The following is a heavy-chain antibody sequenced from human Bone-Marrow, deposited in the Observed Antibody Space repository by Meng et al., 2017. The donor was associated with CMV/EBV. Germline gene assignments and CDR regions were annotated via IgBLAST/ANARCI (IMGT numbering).Heavy chain of an antibody. J-gene: IGHJ4*02. V-gene: IGHV4-34*01. Sequence: QVHLQRGGGGRFEPWGTLPLPCGGYGAPFSGYWSWVRQPPGKGLEWIGEITHSGSTNYNVSLKSRVTISIDTSKNQFSLKLSSVTATDTAVYYCAPGFRSWSGSYSSWGQGTLVTVSS. CDR2: ITHSGST. CDR3: APGFRSWSGSYSS. D-gene: IGHD1-26*01. CDR1: GAPFSGY.